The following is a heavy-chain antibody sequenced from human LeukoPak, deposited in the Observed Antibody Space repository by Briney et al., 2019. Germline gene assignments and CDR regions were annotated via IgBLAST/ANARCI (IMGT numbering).Heavy chain of an antibody. CDR1: GDSVSSNSAA. CDR2: TYYRSKWYN. D-gene: IGHD3-3*01. CDR3: ARDQGDFWSGAFDY. J-gene: IGHJ4*02. Sequence: SQTLSLTCAISGDSVSSNSAAWNWIRQSPSRGLEWLGRTYYRSKWYNDYAVSVKSRITIKPDTSKNQFSLQLNSVTPEDTAVYYCARDQGDFWSGAFDYWGQGTLVTVSS. V-gene: IGHV6-1*01.